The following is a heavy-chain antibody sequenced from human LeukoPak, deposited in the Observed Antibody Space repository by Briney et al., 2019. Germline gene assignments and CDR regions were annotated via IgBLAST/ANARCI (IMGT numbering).Heavy chain of an antibody. J-gene: IGHJ6*03. CDR1: GGSISSGSYY. D-gene: IGHD3-22*01. CDR2: IYTSGST. Sequence: SETLSLTCTVSGGSISSGSYYWSWIRQPAGKGLEWIGRIYTSGSTNYNPSLKSRVTISVDTSKNQFSLKLSSVTAADTAVYYCARVSYYYDSSGYDYYYYYMDVWGKGTTVTISS. CDR3: ARVSYYYDSSGYDYYYYYMDV. V-gene: IGHV4-61*02.